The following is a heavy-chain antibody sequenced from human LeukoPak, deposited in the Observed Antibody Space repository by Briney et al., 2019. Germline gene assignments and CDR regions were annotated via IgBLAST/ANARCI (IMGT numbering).Heavy chain of an antibody. J-gene: IGHJ4*02. V-gene: IGHV1-2*02. Sequence: ASVKVSCKASGYTFTGYYMHWVRQAPGQGLEWMGWINPNTGGTNYAQKFQGRVTMTRDTSISTAYMELSRLRSDDTAVYYCARDQGYSYGYYFDWGGQGTLVTVSS. CDR3: ARDQGYSYGYYFDW. CDR2: INPNTGGT. CDR1: GYTFTGYY. D-gene: IGHD5-18*01.